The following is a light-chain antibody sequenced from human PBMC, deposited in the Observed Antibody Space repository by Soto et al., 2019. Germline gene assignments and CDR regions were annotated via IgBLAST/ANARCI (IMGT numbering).Light chain of an antibody. V-gene: IGKV1-5*03. CDR2: AAS. CDR3: QQYNDSFPYT. CDR1: QSISRW. Sequence: DIQMTQSPSTLSASVGDRVTITCRASQSISRWLAWYQQKPGTAPKLLIYAASTLVSGVPSRFSGSRSGTEFTLTVSSLQPDDFATYYCQQYNDSFPYTFGQGTKLEIK. J-gene: IGKJ2*01.